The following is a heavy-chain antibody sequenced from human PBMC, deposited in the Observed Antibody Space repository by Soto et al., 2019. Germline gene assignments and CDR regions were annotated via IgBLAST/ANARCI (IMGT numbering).Heavy chain of an antibody. D-gene: IGHD2-21*01. CDR1: GFTFSSYA. J-gene: IGHJ4*02. CDR3: ARGRLGRNLVEFDY. CDR2: ISYDGSNK. V-gene: IGHV3-30*04. Sequence: GGSLRLSCAASGFTFSSYAMHWVRQAPGKGLEWVAVISYDGSNKYYADSVKGRFTISRDNSKNTLYLQMNSLRAEDTAVYYCARGRLGRNLVEFDYWGQGTLVTVSS.